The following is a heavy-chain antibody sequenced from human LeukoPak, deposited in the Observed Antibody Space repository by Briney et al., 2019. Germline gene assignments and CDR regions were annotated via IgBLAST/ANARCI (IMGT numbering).Heavy chain of an antibody. Sequence: GGSLRLSCAASGFTFSTYAMTWVRQAPGQGLEWVSVIFNSGTSTYYADSVKGRFTISRDNSKNTLHLQMSSLRAEDTAVYYCAKDMYGDFGGVDYWGQRTLVTVSS. CDR1: GFTFSTYA. V-gene: IGHV3-23*01. J-gene: IGHJ4*02. D-gene: IGHD4-17*01. CDR3: AKDMYGDFGGVDY. CDR2: IFNSGTST.